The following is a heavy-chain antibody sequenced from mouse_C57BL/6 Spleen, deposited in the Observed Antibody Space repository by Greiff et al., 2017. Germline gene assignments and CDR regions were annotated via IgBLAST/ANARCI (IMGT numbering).Heavy chain of an antibody. CDR3: ARWGYAMDY. J-gene: IGHJ4*01. Sequence: QVQLQQSGPELVKPGASVKISCKASGYAFSSSWMNWVKQRPGTGLEWIGRIYTGDGDTNYNGKFKGKATLTADKSSSTAYMQLSSLTSEDSAVYFCARWGYAMDYWGQGTSVTVSS. CDR1: GYAFSSSW. V-gene: IGHV1-82*01. CDR2: IYTGDGDT.